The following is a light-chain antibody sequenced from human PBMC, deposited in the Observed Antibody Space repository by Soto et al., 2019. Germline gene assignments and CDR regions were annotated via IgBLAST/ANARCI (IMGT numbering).Light chain of an antibody. CDR1: QSVSTPY. Sequence: ENVLTQSPGTLSLSPGERATLSCRASQSVSTPYLAWYQQKPGQAPRLPIYSTSTRASGIPDRFSGSGSGTDFTLTISRLEPEDFAVYYCQQYGSSLWTFGQGTKVEIK. J-gene: IGKJ1*01. CDR3: QQYGSSLWT. V-gene: IGKV3-20*01. CDR2: STS.